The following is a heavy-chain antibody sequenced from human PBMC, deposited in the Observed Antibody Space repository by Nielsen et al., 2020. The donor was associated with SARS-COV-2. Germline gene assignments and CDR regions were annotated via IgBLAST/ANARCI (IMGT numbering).Heavy chain of an antibody. Sequence: ASVKVSCKASGGTFSSYTINWVRQATGQGLEWMGWMNPNSGNTGYAQKFQGRVTMTRNTSISTAYMELSSLRSEDTAVYYCARPVAGTYYYYGMDVWGQGTTVTVSS. V-gene: IGHV1-8*02. D-gene: IGHD6-19*01. CDR1: GGTFSSYT. J-gene: IGHJ6*02. CDR3: ARPVAGTYYYYGMDV. CDR2: MNPNSGNT.